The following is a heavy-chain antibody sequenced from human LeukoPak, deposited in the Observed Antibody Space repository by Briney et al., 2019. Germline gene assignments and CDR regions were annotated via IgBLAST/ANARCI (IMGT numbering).Heavy chain of an antibody. Sequence: YWSWIRQPPGKGLEWMGIIYPGDSDTRYSPSFQGQVTISADKSISTAYLQWSSLKASDTAMYYCARPGIAAEPNPFDYWGQGTLVTVSS. CDR3: ARPGIAAEPNPFDY. D-gene: IGHD6-13*01. J-gene: IGHJ4*02. V-gene: IGHV5-51*01. CDR1: YW. CDR2: IYPGDSDT.